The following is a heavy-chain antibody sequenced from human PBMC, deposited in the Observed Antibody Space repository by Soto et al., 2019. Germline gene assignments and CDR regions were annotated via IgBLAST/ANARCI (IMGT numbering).Heavy chain of an antibody. J-gene: IGHJ6*02. CDR3: ARVRDSFGLDV. CDR1: GGSITGAYY. V-gene: IGHV4-31*03. Sequence: SETLSLTCRLSGGSITGAYYWNWIRQHPGKGLEWIGSIHYRGSTYYNPSLKTRITISLDRSNNQFSLNLSSVTAADTAVYYCARVRDSFGLDVWGQGTTVTVPS. D-gene: IGHD2-15*01. CDR2: IHYRGST.